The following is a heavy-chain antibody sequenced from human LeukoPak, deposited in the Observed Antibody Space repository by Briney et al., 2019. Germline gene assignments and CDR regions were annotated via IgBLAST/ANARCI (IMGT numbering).Heavy chain of an antibody. Sequence: ASVKVSCKASGYTFTDCYVHWVRQVPGQGPEWMGWISPNSGGTNYAQNFQGRVTMTRDTSISTAYMELSSLRSDDTAVYYCARDGPWLLEWSNTGFFDYWGQGTLVTVSS. D-gene: IGHD3-3*01. V-gene: IGHV1-2*02. J-gene: IGHJ4*02. CDR3: ARDGPWLLEWSNTGFFDY. CDR1: GYTFTDCY. CDR2: ISPNSGGT.